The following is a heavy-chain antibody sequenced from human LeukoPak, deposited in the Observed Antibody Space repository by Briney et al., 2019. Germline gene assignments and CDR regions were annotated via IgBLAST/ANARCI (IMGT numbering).Heavy chain of an antibody. J-gene: IGHJ1*01. V-gene: IGHV3-7*03. D-gene: IGHD2-2*01. CDR2: IKQDGSEK. Sequence: GGSLRLSCAASGFTFSSYWMSWVRQAPGKGLEWVANIKQDGSEKYYVDSVKGRFTISRDNAKNSLYLQMNSLRAEDTAVYYCANFHCSSTSCHLSGYFQDWGQGTLVTVSS. CDR3: ANFHCSSTSCHLSGYFQD. CDR1: GFTFSSYW.